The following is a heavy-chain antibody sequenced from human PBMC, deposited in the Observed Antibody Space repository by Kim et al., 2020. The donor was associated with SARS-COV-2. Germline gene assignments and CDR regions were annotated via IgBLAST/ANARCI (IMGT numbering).Heavy chain of an antibody. CDR2: INTNTGNP. D-gene: IGHD1-26*01. V-gene: IGHV7-4-1*02. Sequence: ASVKVSCKASGYTFTSYAMNWVRQAPGQGLEWMGWINTNTGNPTYAQGFTGRFVFSLDTSVSTAYLQISSLKAEDTAVYYCARGGSGSYPEYYYYYGMDVWGRGTTLTVSS. CDR1: GYTFTSYA. J-gene: IGHJ6*01. CDR3: ARGGSGSYPEYYYYYGMDV.